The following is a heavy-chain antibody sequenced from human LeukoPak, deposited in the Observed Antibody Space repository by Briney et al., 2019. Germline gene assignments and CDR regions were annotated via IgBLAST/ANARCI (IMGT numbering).Heavy chain of an antibody. CDR1: GYTLTELS. V-gene: IGHV1-24*01. J-gene: IGHJ3*02. Sequence: ASVKVSCKVSGYTLTELSMHWVRQAPGKGLEWMGGFDPEDGETIYAQKFQGRVTITTDESTSTAYMELSSLRSEDTAVYYCARDEMAAAASWNAFDIWGQGTMVTVSS. CDR2: FDPEDGET. CDR3: ARDEMAAAASWNAFDI. D-gene: IGHD6-13*01.